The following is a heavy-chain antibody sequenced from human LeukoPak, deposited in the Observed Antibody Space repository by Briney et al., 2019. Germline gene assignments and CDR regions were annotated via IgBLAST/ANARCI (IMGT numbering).Heavy chain of an antibody. CDR2: VYSGGST. V-gene: IGHV3-66*01. J-gene: IGHJ4*02. CDR1: GFTVSSNY. D-gene: IGHD1-14*01. CDR3: ARYKSEWRSLDY. Sequence: GGSLRLSCAASGFTVSSNYMSWVRQAPGKGLEWVSIVYSGGSTYYADSVKGRFTISRDNSKNTLYLQMNSLRAEDTAVYYCARYKSEWRSLDYWGQGTLLTVSS.